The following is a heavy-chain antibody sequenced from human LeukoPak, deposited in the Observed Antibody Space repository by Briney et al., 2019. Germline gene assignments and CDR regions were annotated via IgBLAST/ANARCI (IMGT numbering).Heavy chain of an antibody. J-gene: IGHJ4*02. D-gene: IGHD3-9*01. V-gene: IGHV4-59*01. Sequence: SETLSLTCTVSGGSISSYYWSWLRQPPGKGLEWIWYIYYSGSTNYNPSLKSRVTISVDTSKNQFSLKLSSVTAADTAVYYCARGHYYDILTGYYTYYFDYWGQGTLVTVSS. CDR3: ARGHYYDILTGYYTYYFDY. CDR2: IYYSGST. CDR1: GGSISSYY.